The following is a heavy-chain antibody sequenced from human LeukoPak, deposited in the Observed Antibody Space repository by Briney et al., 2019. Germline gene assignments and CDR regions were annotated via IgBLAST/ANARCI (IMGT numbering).Heavy chain of an antibody. V-gene: IGHV3-30*02. D-gene: IGHD3-10*01. J-gene: IGHJ4*02. CDR1: GVIFSSYG. Sequence: GGSLRLSCAVSGVIFSSYGMHWVRQAPGKGLEWVAFIRYDGSKKYYADSVKGRFTISRDNAKNSLYLQMNSLRAEDTAVYYCARDSSYYGSGSFSDWGQGTLVTVSS. CDR2: IRYDGSKK. CDR3: ARDSSYYGSGSFSD.